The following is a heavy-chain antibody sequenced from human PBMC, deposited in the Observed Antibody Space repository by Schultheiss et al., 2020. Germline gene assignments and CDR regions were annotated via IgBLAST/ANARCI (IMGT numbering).Heavy chain of an antibody. J-gene: IGHJ4*02. V-gene: IGHV3-30*18. D-gene: IGHD3-22*01. CDR1: GFTFTDYG. CDR3: AKDLRPRIVVNTFDY. Sequence: GGSLRLSCAASGFTFTDYGMHWVRQAPGKGLEWVAVISYDSYNKYYGDSVKGRFTISRDNSKNILYLQMTNLRPEDTAFYYCAKDLRPRIVVNTFDYWGQGSLVTVSS. CDR2: ISYDSYNK.